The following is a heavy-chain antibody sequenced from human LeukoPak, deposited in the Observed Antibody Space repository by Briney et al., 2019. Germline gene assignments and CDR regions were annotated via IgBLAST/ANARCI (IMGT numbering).Heavy chain of an antibody. CDR1: GYSISSDYY. CDR3: ARGGTVPTRAFDY. J-gene: IGHJ4*02. Sequence: SSETLSLTCTVSGYSISSDYYWGWIRQPPGKGLEWIGSIKHSGSTYYNPSLRGRVTISADTSKNQFSLKLTFVTVADTAVYYCARGGTVPTRAFDYWGQGPLVTVSS. CDR2: IKHSGST. V-gene: IGHV4-38-2*02. D-gene: IGHD4-17*01.